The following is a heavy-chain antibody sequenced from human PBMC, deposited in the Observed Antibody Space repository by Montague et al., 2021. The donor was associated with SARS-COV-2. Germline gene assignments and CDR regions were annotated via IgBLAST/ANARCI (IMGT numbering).Heavy chain of an antibody. V-gene: IGHV4-39*01. CDR2: LAKNDRT. J-gene: IGHJ4*02. CDR3: ARHRRYDVVTYYPDF. D-gene: IGHD3-9*01. CDR1: GVVELRRSSE. Sequence: SETLSLTCNVSGVVELRRSSEEHTSELQSRTELVCRLLLAKNDRTFDNPSLKSRVTISVHTSRNQLSLNVKSVTAADTAVYYCARHRRYDVVTYYPDFWGQGILVTVSS.